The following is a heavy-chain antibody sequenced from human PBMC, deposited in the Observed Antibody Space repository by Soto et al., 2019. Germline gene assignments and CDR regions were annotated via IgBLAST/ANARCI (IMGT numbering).Heavy chain of an antibody. J-gene: IGHJ4*02. CDR2: ISSSSSYI. V-gene: IGHV3-21*01. CDR1: GFTFSSYS. CDR3: ARDFTVPPRLIRN. D-gene: IGHD4-17*01. Sequence: GGSLRLSCAASGFTFSSYSMNWVRQAPGKGLEWVSSISSSSSYIYYADSVKGRFTISRDNAKNSLYLQMNSLRAEDTAVYYCARDFTVPPRLIRNWGQGTLVTVSS.